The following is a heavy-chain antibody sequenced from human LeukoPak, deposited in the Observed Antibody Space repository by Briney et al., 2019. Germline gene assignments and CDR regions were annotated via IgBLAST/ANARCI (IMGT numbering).Heavy chain of an antibody. J-gene: IGHJ4*02. V-gene: IGHV4-34*01. CDR3: ARADGTDY. Sequence: SETLSLTCAVYGGSFSGYYLSWIRQPPGKGLEWIGEINHSGSTNYNPSLKSRVTISVDTSKNQFSLKLSSVTAADTAVYYCARADGTDYWGQGTLVTVSS. CDR2: INHSGST. CDR1: GGSFSGYY.